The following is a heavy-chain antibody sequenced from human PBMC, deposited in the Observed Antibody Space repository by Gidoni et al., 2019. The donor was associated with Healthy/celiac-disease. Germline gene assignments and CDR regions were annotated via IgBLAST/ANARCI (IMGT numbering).Heavy chain of an antibody. J-gene: IGHJ2*01. CDR3: ARDKVRYCSGGSCYSGWYFDL. CDR1: GYTFTSYA. V-gene: IGHV1-3*01. CDR2: IIAGNGNT. Sequence: QVQLVQSGAEVKKPGASVKVSCKASGYTFTSYAMHWVRQAPGQRLEWMGWIIAGNGNTKYSQKFQGRVTITRDTSASTAYMELSSLRSEDTAVYYCARDKVRYCSGGSCYSGWYFDLWGRGTLVTVSS. D-gene: IGHD2-15*01.